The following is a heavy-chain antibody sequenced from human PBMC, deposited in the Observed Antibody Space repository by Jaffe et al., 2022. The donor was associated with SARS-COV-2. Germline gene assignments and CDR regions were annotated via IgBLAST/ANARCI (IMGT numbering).Heavy chain of an antibody. V-gene: IGHV3-9*01. D-gene: IGHD6-6*01. Sequence: EVQLVESGGGLVQPGRSLRLSCAASGFTFDDYAMHWVRQAPGKGLEWVSGISWNSGSIGYADSVKGRFTISRDNAKNSLYLQMNSLRAEDTALYYCAKSIAARPGTLYYYYGMDVWGQGTTVTVSS. CDR3: AKSIAARPGTLYYYYGMDV. CDR2: ISWNSGSI. CDR1: GFTFDDYA. J-gene: IGHJ6*02.